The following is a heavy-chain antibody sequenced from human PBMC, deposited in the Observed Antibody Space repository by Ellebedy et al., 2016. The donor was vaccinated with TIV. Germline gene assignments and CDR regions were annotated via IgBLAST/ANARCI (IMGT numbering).Heavy chain of an antibody. J-gene: IGHJ3*02. CDR2: IDWDDDK. V-gene: IGHV2-70*11. D-gene: IGHD6-6*01. Sequence: SGPTLVKPTQTLTLTCTVSGFSLSPSAMCVSWIRQPPGKALEWLARIDWDDDKYYSTSLKTRLTITKDTSKNQVVLTMTNMDPVDTATYYCARTIPYSSSSQYRYDAFDIWGQGTMVTVSS. CDR3: ARTIPYSSSSQYRYDAFDI. CDR1: GFSLSPSAMC.